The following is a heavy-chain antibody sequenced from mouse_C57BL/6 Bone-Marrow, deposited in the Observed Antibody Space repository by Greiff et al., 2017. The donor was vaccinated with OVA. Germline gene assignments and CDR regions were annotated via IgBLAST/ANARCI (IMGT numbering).Heavy chain of an antibody. CDR1: GFTFSSYA. V-gene: IGHV5-4*01. CDR2: ISDGGSYT. D-gene: IGHD4-1*02. J-gene: IGHJ4*01. CDR3: AGGPNWAGTMDY. Sequence: EVQGVESGGGLVKPGGSLKLSCAASGFTFSSYAMSWVRQTPEKRLEWVATISDGGSYTYYPDNVKGRFTISRDNAKNNLYLQMSHLKSEDTAMYYCAGGPNWAGTMDYWGQGTSVTVSS.